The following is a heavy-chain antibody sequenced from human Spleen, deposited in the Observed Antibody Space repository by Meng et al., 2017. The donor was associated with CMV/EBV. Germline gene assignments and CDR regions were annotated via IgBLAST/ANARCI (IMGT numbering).Heavy chain of an antibody. CDR3: ARGNAYTSSSPQGY. V-gene: IGHV3-21*01. CDR1: GFTFSDYG. D-gene: IGHD6-6*01. J-gene: IGHJ4*02. CDR2: ISNSGSSSYI. Sequence: GESLKISCAASGFTFSDYGMNWVRQVPGKGLEWVSSISNSGSSSYIYYVDSVKGRFTISRDNAKNSLYLQMDSLRAEDTAIYYCARGNAYTSSSPQGYWGQGALVTVSS.